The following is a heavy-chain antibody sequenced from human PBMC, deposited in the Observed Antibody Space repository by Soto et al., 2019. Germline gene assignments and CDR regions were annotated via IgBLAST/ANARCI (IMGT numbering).Heavy chain of an antibody. CDR2: IDPRDSYT. D-gene: IGHD6-19*01. CDR1: GYTFTSSW. CDR3: ARPGYSSGGSAFEI. Sequence: GESLKISCKGSGYTFTSSWISWVRQMPGRGLEWMGKIDPRDSYTKYSPSFQDHVTISADKSISTAYLQWSSLKASDTAMYFCARPGYSSGGSAFEIWGQGTVVTVPS. V-gene: IGHV5-10-1*01. J-gene: IGHJ3*02.